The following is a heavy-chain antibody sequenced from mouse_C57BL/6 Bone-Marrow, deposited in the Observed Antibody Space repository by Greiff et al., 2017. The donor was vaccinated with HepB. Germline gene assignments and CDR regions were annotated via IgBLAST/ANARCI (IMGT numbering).Heavy chain of an antibody. CDR2: IWSGGST. D-gene: IGHD1-1*01. V-gene: IGHV2-2*01. J-gene: IGHJ1*03. CDR1: GFSLTSYG. CDR3: ASSITTVVATPFYWYFDV. Sequence: VQLKESGPGLVQPSQSLSITCTVSGFSLTSYGVHWVRQSPGKGLEWLGVIWSGGSTDYNAAFISRLSISKDNSKSQVFFKMNSLQADDTAIYYCASSITTVVATPFYWYFDVWGTGTTVTVSS.